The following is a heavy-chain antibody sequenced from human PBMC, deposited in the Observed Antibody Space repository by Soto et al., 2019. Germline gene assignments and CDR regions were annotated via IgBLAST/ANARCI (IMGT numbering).Heavy chain of an antibody. Sequence: HPGGSLRLSCAASGFTFSSYGMHWVRQAPGKGLEGVAVIWYDGSNKYYADSVKGRFTISRDNSKNTLYLQMNSLRAEDTAVYYCARGVVPAAMRYYYGMDVWGQGTTVTVSS. V-gene: IGHV3-33*01. J-gene: IGHJ6*02. D-gene: IGHD2-2*01. CDR2: IWYDGSNK. CDR1: GFTFSSYG. CDR3: ARGVVPAAMRYYYGMDV.